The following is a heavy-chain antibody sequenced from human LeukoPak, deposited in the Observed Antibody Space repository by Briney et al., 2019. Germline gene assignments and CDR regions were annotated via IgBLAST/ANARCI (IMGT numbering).Heavy chain of an antibody. Sequence: SETLSLTCTVSGGSINSNYYWSWIRQPPGKGLEWIGYIYHRGSIYSNPSLGSRITMSIDMSKNQFSLNVTSVTAADGAVYYCARVDWNYNFDYWGQGTLVTVSS. D-gene: IGHD1-7*01. CDR3: ARVDWNYNFDY. J-gene: IGHJ4*02. V-gene: IGHV4-30-2*01. CDR1: GGSINSNYY. CDR2: IYHRGSI.